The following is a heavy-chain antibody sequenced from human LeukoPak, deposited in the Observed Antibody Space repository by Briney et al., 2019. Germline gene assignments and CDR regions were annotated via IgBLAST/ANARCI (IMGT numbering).Heavy chain of an antibody. D-gene: IGHD3-3*01. CDR2: INPNSGGT. Sequence: GASVKVSCKASGYTFTGYYMHWVRQAPGQGLEWMGWINPNSGGTNYAQKFQGRVTITADKSTSTAYMELSSLRSEDTAVYYCARALRFLEWLPGDYYYYGMDVWGQGTTVTVSS. CDR3: ARALRFLEWLPGDYYYYGMDV. V-gene: IGHV1-2*02. CDR1: GYTFTGYY. J-gene: IGHJ6*02.